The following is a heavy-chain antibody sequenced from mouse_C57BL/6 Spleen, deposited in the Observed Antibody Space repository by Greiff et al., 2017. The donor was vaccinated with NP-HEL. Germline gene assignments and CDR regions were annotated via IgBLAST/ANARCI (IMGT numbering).Heavy chain of an antibody. CDR3: ARREYYYGSSYGYFEG. V-gene: IGHV1-47*01. J-gene: IGHJ1*03. Sequence: QVQLQQSGAELVKPGASVKMSCKASGYTFTTYPIEWMKQNHGKSLEWIGNFHPYNDDTKYNEKFKGKATLTVEKSSSTVYLELSRLTSDDSAVYYCARREYYYGSSYGYFEGWGTGTTVTVSS. CDR2: FHPYNDDT. D-gene: IGHD1-1*01. CDR1: GYTFTTYP.